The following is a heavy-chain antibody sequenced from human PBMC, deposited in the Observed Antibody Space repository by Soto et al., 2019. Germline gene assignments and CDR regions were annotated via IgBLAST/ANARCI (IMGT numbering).Heavy chain of an antibody. CDR3: ARVTYSSSWYYMDV. CDR1: GFTFSSYG. V-gene: IGHV3-33*01. D-gene: IGHD6-13*01. Sequence: GGSLRLSCAASGFTFSSYGMHWVRQAPGKGLEWVAVIWYDGSNKYYADSVKGRLTISRDNSKNTLYLQMNSLRAEDTAVYYCARVTYSSSWYYMDVWGKGTTVTVSS. J-gene: IGHJ6*03. CDR2: IWYDGSNK.